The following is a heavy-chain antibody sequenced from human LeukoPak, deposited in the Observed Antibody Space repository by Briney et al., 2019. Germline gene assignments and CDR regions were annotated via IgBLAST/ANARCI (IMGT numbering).Heavy chain of an antibody. CDR2: IREDGTEK. V-gene: IGHV3-7*01. D-gene: IGHD7-27*01. Sequence: GGSLRLSCTASGFTFSGAWMTWVRQAPGKGLEWVANIREDGTEKNYVDSVKGRFTISRDNAKNSLCLQMSNLRDDDTAIYYCARHVGISFWGQGTLVTVSS. CDR3: ARHVGISF. J-gene: IGHJ4*02. CDR1: GFTFSGAW.